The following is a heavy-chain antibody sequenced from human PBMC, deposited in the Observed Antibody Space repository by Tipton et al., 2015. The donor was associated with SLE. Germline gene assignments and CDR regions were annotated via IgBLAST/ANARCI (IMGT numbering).Heavy chain of an antibody. CDR2: IYTSGST. Sequence: TLSLTCTVSGGSISSGSYYWSWIRRPAGKGLEWIGRIYTSGSTNYNPSLKSRVTISVDTSKNQFSLKLSSVTAADTAVYYCAKTVAGAAYLFDLWGQGTLVTVSS. J-gene: IGHJ4*02. V-gene: IGHV4-61*02. D-gene: IGHD6-19*01. CDR1: GGSISSGSYY. CDR3: AKTVAGAAYLFDL.